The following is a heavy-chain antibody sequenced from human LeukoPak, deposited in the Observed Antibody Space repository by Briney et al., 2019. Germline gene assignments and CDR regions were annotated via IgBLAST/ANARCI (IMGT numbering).Heavy chain of an antibody. Sequence: TISRDNSRNTLYLQVNSLRAEDTAVYYCAKDRRTLDAFDVWGQGTMVTVSS. V-gene: IGHV3-53*01. D-gene: IGHD2-2*01. CDR3: AKDRRTLDAFDV. J-gene: IGHJ3*01.